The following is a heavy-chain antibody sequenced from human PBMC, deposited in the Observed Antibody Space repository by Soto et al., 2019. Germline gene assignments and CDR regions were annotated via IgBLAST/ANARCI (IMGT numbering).Heavy chain of an antibody. Sequence: GGSLRLSCAASGFTFSSYGMHWVRQAPGKGLEWVAVIWYDGSNKYYADSVKGRFTISRDNSKNTLYLQMNSLRAEDTAVYYCARAGGSGRFDFYFDYWGQGTLVTVSS. CDR3: ARAGGSGRFDFYFDY. V-gene: IGHV3-33*01. CDR1: GFTFSSYG. D-gene: IGHD3-10*01. J-gene: IGHJ4*02. CDR2: IWYDGSNK.